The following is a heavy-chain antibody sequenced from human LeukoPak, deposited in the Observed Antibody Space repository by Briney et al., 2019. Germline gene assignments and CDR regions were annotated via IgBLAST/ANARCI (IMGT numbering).Heavy chain of an antibody. CDR3: ARGVYSSSWYDGWVVRWYYFDY. J-gene: IGHJ4*02. V-gene: IGHV3-11*01. Sequence: PGGSLRDSCAASGFTFSDYYMSWIRQAPGRGLEGVSYISSSGSTIYYPDSVRGRFTISRDNAKNSLYLQMNSLRAEDTAVYYCARGVYSSSWYDGWVVRWYYFDYWGQGTLVTVSS. CDR2: ISSSGSTI. D-gene: IGHD6-13*01. CDR1: GFTFSDYY.